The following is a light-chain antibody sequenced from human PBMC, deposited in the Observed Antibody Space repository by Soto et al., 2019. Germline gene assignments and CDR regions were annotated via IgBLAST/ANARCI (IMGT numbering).Light chain of an antibody. V-gene: IGLV1-40*01. CDR1: SSNIGAGYD. CDR2: GNS. CDR3: QSYDSSLSGYDVV. J-gene: IGLJ2*01. Sequence: QSVLTQPPSVSGAPGQRVTISCTGSSSNIGAGYDVHWYQQLPGTAPKLLIYGNSNRPSGVLDRFSGSKSGTSASLAITGLQADDEADYYCQSYDSSLSGYDVVFGGGTKLTVL.